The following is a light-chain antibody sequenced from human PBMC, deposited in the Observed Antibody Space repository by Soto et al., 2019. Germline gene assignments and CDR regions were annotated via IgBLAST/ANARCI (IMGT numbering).Light chain of an antibody. CDR3: QQYGSSGVT. J-gene: IGKJ3*01. Sequence: EIVLTQSPGTLSLSPGERSTLSCRSSQSVSSSQLAWYQQRPGQAPRLLIYGASTRATGIADRFSGSGTGTDFTLTISRLEPEDFAVYYCQQYGSSGVTFGPGTKVDIK. CDR2: GAS. V-gene: IGKV3-20*01. CDR1: QSVSSSQ.